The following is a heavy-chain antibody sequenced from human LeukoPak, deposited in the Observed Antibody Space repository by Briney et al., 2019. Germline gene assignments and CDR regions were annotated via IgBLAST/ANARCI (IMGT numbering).Heavy chain of an antibody. D-gene: IGHD3-22*01. V-gene: IGHV3-23*01. CDR3: AKDGITYYYDSSGSQGVDY. J-gene: IGHJ4*02. Sequence: GGSLRLSCAASGFTFSSYAMSWVRQAPGKGLEWVSAISGSGGSTYYADSVKGRFTISRDNSKNTLYLQMNSPRAEYTAVYYCAKDGITYYYDSSGSQGVDYWGQGTLVTVSS. CDR2: ISGSGGST. CDR1: GFTFSSYA.